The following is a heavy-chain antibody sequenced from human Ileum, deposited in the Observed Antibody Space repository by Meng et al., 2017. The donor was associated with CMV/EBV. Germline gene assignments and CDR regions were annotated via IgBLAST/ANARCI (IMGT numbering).Heavy chain of an antibody. CDR3: AKAPAGSGGVLDY. J-gene: IGHJ4*02. CDR2: ISWNSGSI. V-gene: IGHV3-9*01. CDR1: GFTFDDYA. D-gene: IGHD3-10*01. Sequence: SLKISCAASGFTFDDYAMHWVRQAPGKGLEWVSGISWNSGSIGYADSVKGRVTISRDNAKNSLYLQMNSLRAEDTALYYWAKAPAGSGGVLDYWGQGTMVTVSS.